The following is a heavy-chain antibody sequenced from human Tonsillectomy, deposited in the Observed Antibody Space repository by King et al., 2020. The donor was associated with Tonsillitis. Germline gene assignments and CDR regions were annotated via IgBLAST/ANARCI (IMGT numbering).Heavy chain of an antibody. CDR2: AYYAGTS. CDR1: GGPITKSIYY. CDR3: ARQEATGWPAFFDS. J-gene: IGHJ4*02. Sequence: QLQESGPGLVKPSETLSLTCTVSGGPITKSIYYCGWVRQAPGNGLVWIASAYYAGTSFNNPSLESRLTLSVDTSKNQFSLTLTSVTAADTAVHYCARQEATGWPAFFDSWGQGTLVTVSS. V-gene: IGHV4-39*01. D-gene: IGHD6-19*01.